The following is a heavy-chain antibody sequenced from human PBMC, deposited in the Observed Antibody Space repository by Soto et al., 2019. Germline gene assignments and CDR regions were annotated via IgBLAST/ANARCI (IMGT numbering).Heavy chain of an antibody. CDR1: GFTFSSYG. CDR2: IWYDGSNK. CDR3: ASSTTVVTPYYYYGMDV. Sequence: GGSLRLSCAASGFTFSSYGMHWVRQAPGKGLEWVAVIWYDGSNKYYADSVKGRFTISRDNSKNTLYLQMNSLRAEDTAVYYCASSTTVVTPYYYYGMDVWGKGTTVTVSS. J-gene: IGHJ6*04. D-gene: IGHD4-17*01. V-gene: IGHV3-33*01.